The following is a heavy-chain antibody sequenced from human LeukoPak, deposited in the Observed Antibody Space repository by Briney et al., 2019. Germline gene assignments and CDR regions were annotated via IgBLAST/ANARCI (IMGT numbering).Heavy chain of an antibody. J-gene: IGHJ4*02. Sequence: AASVKVSCKASGGTFSSYAISWVRQAPGQGLEWMGIINPSGGSTSYAQKFQGRVTMTRDTSTSTVYMELSSLRSEDTAVYYCARDLSLDSYGSPSTGYFDYWGQGTLVTVSS. CDR2: INPSGGST. D-gene: IGHD5-18*01. CDR1: GGTFSSYA. CDR3: ARDLSLDSYGSPSTGYFDY. V-gene: IGHV1-46*01.